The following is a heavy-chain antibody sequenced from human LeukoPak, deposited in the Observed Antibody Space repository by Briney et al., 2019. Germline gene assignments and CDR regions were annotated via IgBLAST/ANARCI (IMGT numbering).Heavy chain of an antibody. CDR3: ARPSDTAMVYYYFDY. D-gene: IGHD5-18*01. J-gene: IGHJ4*02. V-gene: IGHV5-51*01. CDR1: GYSFTSYW. Sequence: GESLKISSKGSGYSFTSYWIGWVRQMPGKGLEWMGIIYPGDSDTRYSPSFQGQVTISADKSISTAYLQWSSLKASDTAMYYCARPSDTAMVYYYFDYWGQGTLVTVSS. CDR2: IYPGDSDT.